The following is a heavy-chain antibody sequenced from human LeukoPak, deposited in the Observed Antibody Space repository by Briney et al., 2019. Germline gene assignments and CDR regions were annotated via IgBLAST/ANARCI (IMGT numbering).Heavy chain of an antibody. CDR2: INPNSGGT. CDR3: ARELRAVAGNLVGY. Sequence: ASVKVSCKASGYTFTGYYMHWVRQAPGQGLEWMGWINPNSGGTNYAQKFQGRVTMTRDTSISTAYMELSRMRSDDTAVYYCARELRAVAGNLVGYWGQGTLVTVSS. D-gene: IGHD6-19*01. V-gene: IGHV1-2*02. J-gene: IGHJ4*02. CDR1: GYTFTGYY.